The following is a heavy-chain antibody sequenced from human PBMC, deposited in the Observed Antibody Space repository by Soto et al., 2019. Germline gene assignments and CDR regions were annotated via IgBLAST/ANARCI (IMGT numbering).Heavy chain of an antibody. D-gene: IGHD2-21*01. Sequence: QLQLQESGPGLVKPSETLSLICTVSGGSIRNSDYYWGWIRQPPGKGPEWIATLYFTGATDLNPSSKSRVTMAVDTSKNQFSLILISVTAADTPMYYCASRDWGGYFDYWCQGILVTVSS. CDR1: GGSIRNSDYY. CDR3: ASRDWGGYFDY. J-gene: IGHJ4*02. V-gene: IGHV4-39*01. CDR2: LYFTGAT.